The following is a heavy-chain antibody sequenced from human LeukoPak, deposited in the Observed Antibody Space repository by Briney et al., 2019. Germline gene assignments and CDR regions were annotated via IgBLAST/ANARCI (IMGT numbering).Heavy chain of an antibody. J-gene: IGHJ5*02. CDR1: GYSISSGYY. V-gene: IGHV4-38-2*02. CDR2: INHSGST. D-gene: IGHD2-15*01. Sequence: SETLSLTCTVSGYSISSGYYWGWIRQPPGKGLEWIGEINHSGSTNYNPSLKSRVTISVDTSKNQFSLKLSSVTAADTAVYYCARGLRRYCSGGSCYSGRWFDPWGQGTLVTVSS. CDR3: ARGLRRYCSGGSCYSGRWFDP.